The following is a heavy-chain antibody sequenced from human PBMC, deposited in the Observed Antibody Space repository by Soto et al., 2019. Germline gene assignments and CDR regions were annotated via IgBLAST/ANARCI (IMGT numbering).Heavy chain of an antibody. V-gene: IGHV3-66*01. Sequence: EVQLVESGGGLVQPGGSLRLSCAASGFTVSSRYMSWVRQAPGKGLEWVSVIYGGGSTYYADSVKGRFTISRDNSKNTLYLQMNSLRAEDTAVYYCARVGGSGSYWYMDVWGKGTTVTVSS. CDR1: GFTVSSRY. J-gene: IGHJ6*03. D-gene: IGHD3-10*01. CDR3: ARVGGSGSYWYMDV. CDR2: IYGGGST.